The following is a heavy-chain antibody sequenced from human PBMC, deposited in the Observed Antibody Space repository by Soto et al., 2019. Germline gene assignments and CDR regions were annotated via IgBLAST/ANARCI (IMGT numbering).Heavy chain of an antibody. Sequence: GASVKVSCKASGGTFSTYTINWVRQAPGQGLEWMGIINPSGGSTSYAQKFQGRVTMTRDTSTSTVYMELSSLRSEDTAVYYCATEGGNLNLRYYYYYGIDVWGQGTTVTVSS. V-gene: IGHV1-46*01. CDR3: ATEGGNLNLRYYYYYGIDV. CDR1: GGTFSTYT. D-gene: IGHD1-7*01. J-gene: IGHJ6*02. CDR2: INPSGGST.